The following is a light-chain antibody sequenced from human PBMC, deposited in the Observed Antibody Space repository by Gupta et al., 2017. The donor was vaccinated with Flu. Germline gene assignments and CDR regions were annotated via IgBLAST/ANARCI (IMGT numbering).Light chain of an antibody. V-gene: IGLV1-51*01. CDR3: ATRDNSLSAVV. CDR2: DNG. J-gene: IGLJ2*01. Sequence: QSVLPQPPSVSPAPGQRVTISCSDITSNIGNNYVSWYQQDPGAAPKLLVYDNGERPSGISDRFSGSKSGTSATLAITGLQAGDEADYYCATRDNSLSAVVFGGGTKLTVL. CDR1: TSNIGNNY.